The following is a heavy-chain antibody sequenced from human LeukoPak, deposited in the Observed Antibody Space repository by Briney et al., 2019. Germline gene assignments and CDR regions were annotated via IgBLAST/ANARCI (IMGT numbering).Heavy chain of an antibody. V-gene: IGHV3-30-3*01. D-gene: IGHD5-24*01. CDR1: GFTFSSYA. CDR2: ISYDGSNK. CDR3: ARDSVKRWLQSSEYFQH. Sequence: GGSLRLSCAASGFTFSSYAMHWVRQAPGKGLEWMAVISYDGSNKYYADSVKGRFTISRDNSKNTLYLQMNSLRAEDTAVYYCARDSVKRWLQSSEYFQHWGQGTLVTVSS. J-gene: IGHJ1*01.